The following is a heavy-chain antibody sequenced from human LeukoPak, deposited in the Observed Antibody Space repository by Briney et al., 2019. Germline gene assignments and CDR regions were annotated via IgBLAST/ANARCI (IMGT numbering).Heavy chain of an antibody. J-gene: IGHJ3*02. Sequence: RASVKVSCKASGYTFTSYYMHWVRQAPGQGLEWMGIINPSGGSTSYAQKFQGRVTMTRDMSTSTVYMELSSLRSEDTAVYYCARDHCSGGSCYLNDAFDIWGQGTMVTVSS. D-gene: IGHD2-15*01. CDR2: INPSGGST. CDR1: GYTFTSYY. CDR3: ARDHCSGGSCYLNDAFDI. V-gene: IGHV1-46*01.